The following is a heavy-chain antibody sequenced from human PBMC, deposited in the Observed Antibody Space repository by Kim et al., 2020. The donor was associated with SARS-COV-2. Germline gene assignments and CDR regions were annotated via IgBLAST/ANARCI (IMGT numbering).Heavy chain of an antibody. D-gene: IGHD3-16*01. V-gene: IGHV3-30*18. CDR2: ISFDGSNK. J-gene: IGHJ4*02. CDR3: AKDRGNRPDGGYFDY. Sequence: GGSLRLSCAASGFTFSSYGMHWVRQAPGKGLEWVAVISFDGSNKYYADSVKGRFTISRDNSKNTLYLQMNSLRAEDTAVYYCAKDRGNRPDGGYFDYWGQGTLVTVSS. CDR1: GFTFSSYG.